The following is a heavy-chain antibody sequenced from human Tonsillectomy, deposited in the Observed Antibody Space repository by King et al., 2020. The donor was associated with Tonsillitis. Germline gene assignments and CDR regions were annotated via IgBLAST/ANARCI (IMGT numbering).Heavy chain of an antibody. J-gene: IGHJ4*02. CDR3: ATGASQYSDY. V-gene: IGHV1-46*01. CDR2: IIPTGGTT. CDR1: GYTFTVYW. Sequence: QLVQSGPEVKKPGASVKVSCKASGYTFTVYWMHWVRHAPGQGLEWMGVIIPTGGTTTYAQRFQGRLTMARDTSTSTVYMELSSLRSDDTAVYYCATGASQYSDYWGQGTLVTVSS.